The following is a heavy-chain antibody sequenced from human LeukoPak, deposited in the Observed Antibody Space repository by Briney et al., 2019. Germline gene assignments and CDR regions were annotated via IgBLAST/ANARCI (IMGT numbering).Heavy chain of an antibody. CDR3: AKFGSGYHDAFDI. D-gene: IGHD3-3*01. J-gene: IGHJ3*02. CDR2: IYYSGNT. CDR1: GAYISSSGAYY. Sequence: PSETLSLTCSVSGAYISSSGAYYWGWIRQPPGKGLEWIGSIYYSGNTDYNPSLKSRVTISVDTSKNQFSLKLSSVTAADTAVYYCAKFGSGYHDAFDIWGQGTMVTVSS. V-gene: IGHV4-39*01.